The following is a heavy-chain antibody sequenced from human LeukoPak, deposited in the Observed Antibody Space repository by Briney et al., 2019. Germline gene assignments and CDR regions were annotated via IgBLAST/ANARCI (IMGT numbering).Heavy chain of an antibody. CDR2: MSGSDGRT. V-gene: IGHV3-23*01. CDR1: GFTFSSFA. J-gene: IGHJ6*02. CDR3: ARDQSSYGMDV. D-gene: IGHD3-16*02. Sequence: GGSLRLSCAASGFTFSSFAMSWVRQAPGKGLEWVSAMSGSDGRTYYADSVKGRFTISRDNSKNTLYLQMNSLRAEDTAVYYCARDQSSYGMDVWGQGTTVTVSS.